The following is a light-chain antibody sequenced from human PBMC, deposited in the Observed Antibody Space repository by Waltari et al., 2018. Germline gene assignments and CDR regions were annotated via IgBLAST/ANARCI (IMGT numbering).Light chain of an antibody. CDR2: GVS. CDR3: QQTSSAPFT. V-gene: IGKV1-39*01. Sequence: DIQMTQSPSSLSASVGDRVAITCRASQSIGGHLNWYQHKPGKAPKLLMFGVSSLHSGVPSRFSGSSSAPEFTLTIDNLQPEDFAIYYCQQTSSAPFTFGPGTRVEIK. CDR1: QSIGGH. J-gene: IGKJ1*01.